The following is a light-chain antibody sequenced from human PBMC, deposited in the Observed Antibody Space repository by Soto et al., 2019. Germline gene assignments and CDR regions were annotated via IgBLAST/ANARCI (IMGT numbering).Light chain of an antibody. CDR3: AAWDDTLSGPV. Sequence: QSVLTQPPSASGTPGQRVTISCSGSSSNIGSNPINWYQQLPGTAPNFLIYDNDQRPSGVPDRFSGYKSGTSASLAISGLQPEDEADYYCAAWDDTLSGPVFGGGTKLTVL. J-gene: IGLJ3*02. V-gene: IGLV1-44*01. CDR1: SSNIGSNP. CDR2: DND.